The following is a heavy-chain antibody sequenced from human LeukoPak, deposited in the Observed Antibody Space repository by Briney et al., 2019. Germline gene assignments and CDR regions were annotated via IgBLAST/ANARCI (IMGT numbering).Heavy chain of an antibody. CDR2: ISSSGSTI. Sequence: GGSLRLSCAASGFTFSSYEMNWVRQAPGKGLXXXSYISSSGSTIYYADSVKGRFTISRDNAKNSLYLQMNSLRAEDTAVYYCARDRSGWYYFDYWGQGTLVTVSS. D-gene: IGHD6-19*01. J-gene: IGHJ4*02. V-gene: IGHV3-48*03. CDR3: ARDRSGWYYFDY. CDR1: GFTFSSYE.